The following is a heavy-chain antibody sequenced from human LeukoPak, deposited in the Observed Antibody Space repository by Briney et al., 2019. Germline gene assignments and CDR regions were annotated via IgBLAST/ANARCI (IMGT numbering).Heavy chain of an antibody. CDR1: GGSISSYY. CDR2: IYTSGST. V-gene: IGHV4-4*07. Sequence: SETQSLTCTVSGGSISSYYWSRIRQPAGKGLEWIGRIYTSGSTNYNPSLKSRVTMSVDTSKNQFSLKLSSVTAADTAVYYCAKYCSTTSCYYLDYWGQGILVTVSS. CDR3: AKYCSTTSCYYLDY. D-gene: IGHD2-2*01. J-gene: IGHJ4*02.